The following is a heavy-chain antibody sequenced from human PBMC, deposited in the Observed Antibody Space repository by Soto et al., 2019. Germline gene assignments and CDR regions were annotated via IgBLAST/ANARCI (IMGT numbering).Heavy chain of an antibody. Sequence: GASLKISCKGSGYSYTSYWFGWVRQMPGKGLEWMGIIYPGDSDTRYSPSFQGQVTISADKSISTAYLQWSSLEASDTAMYYCARVSLRFLEWLSPFDYWGQGTLVTVSS. D-gene: IGHD3-3*01. CDR3: ARVSLRFLEWLSPFDY. CDR1: GYSYTSYW. V-gene: IGHV5-51*01. J-gene: IGHJ4*02. CDR2: IYPGDSDT.